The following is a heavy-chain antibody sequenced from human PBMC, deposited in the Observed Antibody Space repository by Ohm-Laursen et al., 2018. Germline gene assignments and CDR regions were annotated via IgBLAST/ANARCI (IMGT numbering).Heavy chain of an antibody. CDR3: ASLTHISRGGWFDP. CDR2: IYTRGTT. Sequence: GTLSLTCTVSGGSVSSYYWGWIRQPAGKGLEWIGGIYTRGTTNYNPSLKSRVTMSVDTSKNQLSLKLSSVTAADTAVYYCASLTHISRGGWFDPWGQGTLLTVSS. D-gene: IGHD2-21*01. CDR1: GGSVSSYY. J-gene: IGHJ5*02. V-gene: IGHV4-4*07.